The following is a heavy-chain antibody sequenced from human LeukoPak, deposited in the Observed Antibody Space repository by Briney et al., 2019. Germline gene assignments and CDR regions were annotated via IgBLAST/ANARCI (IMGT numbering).Heavy chain of an antibody. D-gene: IGHD6-13*01. CDR2: ISGDSTYI. J-gene: IGHJ4*02. Sequence: PGGSLRLSCAASGFTFITNSLIWVRQAPGKGLEWVSSISGDSTYIFYADSVKGRFTISRDNAKNSLFLQMSGLRAEDTAVYYCVRAVFSSSYYWDYWGQGTLVIVSS. V-gene: IGHV3-21*01. CDR3: VRAVFSSSYYWDY. CDR1: GFTFITNS.